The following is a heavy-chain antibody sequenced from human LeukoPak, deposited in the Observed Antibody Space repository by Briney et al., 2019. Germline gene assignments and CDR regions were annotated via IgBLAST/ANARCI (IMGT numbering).Heavy chain of an antibody. CDR1: GGSISSGGYC. Sequence: SQTLSLTCTVPGGSISSGGYCWSWICQHPGKGLEWIGYIYYSGSTYYNPSLKSRVTISVDTSKNQFSLKLSSVTAADTAVYYCAGLTMTDAFDIWGQGTMVTVSS. CDR2: IYYSGST. CDR3: AGLTMTDAFDI. J-gene: IGHJ3*02. V-gene: IGHV4-31*03. D-gene: IGHD3-22*01.